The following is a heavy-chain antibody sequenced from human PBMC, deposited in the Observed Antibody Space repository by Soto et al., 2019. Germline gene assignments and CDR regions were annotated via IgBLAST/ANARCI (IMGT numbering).Heavy chain of an antibody. J-gene: IGHJ4*02. CDR3: ARTPRSMMVYAISQ. Sequence: QVQLQESGPGLVKPSETLSLTCTVSGDSISDYYWNWIRQPPGKGLEWIGYVYYIGSPNYNPSLKRRVTMSVDTSKNQFSLKLSSVTAADTAVYYCARTPRSMMVYAISQWGQGTLVTVSS. V-gene: IGHV4-59*01. CDR1: GDSISDYY. CDR2: VYYIGSP. D-gene: IGHD2-8*01.